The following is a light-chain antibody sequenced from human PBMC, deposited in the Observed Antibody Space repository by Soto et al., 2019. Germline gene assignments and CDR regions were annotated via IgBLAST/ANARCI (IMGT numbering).Light chain of an antibody. J-gene: IGLJ1*01. Sequence: QSALTQPRSVSGSPGQSVTISCTGTSSDVGGYNYVSWYQQHPGKAPKLMIYDVSKRPSGVPDRFSGSKSGNTASLTISGLQAEDEADYYCATWDDGLSGYVFATGTKLTVL. V-gene: IGLV2-11*01. CDR1: SSDVGGYNY. CDR2: DVS. CDR3: ATWDDGLSGYV.